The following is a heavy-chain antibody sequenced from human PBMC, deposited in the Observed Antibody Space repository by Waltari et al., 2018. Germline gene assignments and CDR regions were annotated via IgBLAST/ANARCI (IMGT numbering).Heavy chain of an antibody. CDR2: ISSGSSYI. V-gene: IGHV3-21*01. CDR3: VRGGLGQLFDY. CDR1: EFTFSTYS. J-gene: IGHJ4*02. D-gene: IGHD6-13*01. Sequence: EVQLVESGGGLVKPGGSLRLYCAASEFTFSTYSMHWGRQAPGKGLEWVSSISSGSSYIYYADSVEGRFTISRDNAKNSLYLQMNSLRAEDTAVYYCVRGGLGQLFDYWGQGTLVTVSS.